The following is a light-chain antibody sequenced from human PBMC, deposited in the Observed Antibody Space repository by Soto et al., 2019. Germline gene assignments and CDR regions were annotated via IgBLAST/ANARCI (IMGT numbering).Light chain of an antibody. Sequence: EIVLTQSPGTLSLSTGERATLSCRASQSVSSRYLAWYQQKPGQAPRLLIYGASSRATGIPDRFSGSGSGTDFTLTISRLEPEDFAVYYCQQDGSSTLYTFGQGTKLEIK. CDR1: QSVSSRY. CDR3: QQDGSSTLYT. CDR2: GAS. J-gene: IGKJ2*01. V-gene: IGKV3-20*01.